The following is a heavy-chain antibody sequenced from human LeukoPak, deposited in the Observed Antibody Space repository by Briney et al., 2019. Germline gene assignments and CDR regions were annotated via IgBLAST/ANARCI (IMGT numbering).Heavy chain of an antibody. CDR2: IYTSGST. Sequence: PSETPSLTCTVPGGSISSYYWSWIRQPAGKGLEWIGRIYTSGSTNYNPSLKSRVTMSVDTSKNQFSLKLSSVTAADTAVYYCARDRGCSSTSCYTSKNWFDPWGQGTLVTVSS. CDR1: GGSISSYY. D-gene: IGHD2-2*02. CDR3: ARDRGCSSTSCYTSKNWFDP. J-gene: IGHJ5*02. V-gene: IGHV4-4*07.